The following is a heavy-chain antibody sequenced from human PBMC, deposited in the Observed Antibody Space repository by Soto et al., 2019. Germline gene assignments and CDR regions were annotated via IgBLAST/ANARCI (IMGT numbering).Heavy chain of an antibody. Sequence: EVQLVESGGGLVKPGGSLRLSCAASGFTFSSYSMNWVRQAPGKGLEWVSSISSSSSYIYYADSVKGRFTISRDNAKNSLYVPMNSLSAEDTAVYYWARIQLGYDAFDIRGQGTMVTVSS. CDR2: ISSSSSYI. CDR1: GFTFSSYS. V-gene: IGHV3-21*01. CDR3: ARIQLGYDAFDI. J-gene: IGHJ3*02. D-gene: IGHD6-6*01.